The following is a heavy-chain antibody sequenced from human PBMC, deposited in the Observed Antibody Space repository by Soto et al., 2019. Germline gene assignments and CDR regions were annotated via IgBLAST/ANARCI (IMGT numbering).Heavy chain of an antibody. CDR1: GFTFSSYS. D-gene: IGHD3-9*01. V-gene: IGHV3-48*04. CDR2: IFVDSSTI. Sequence: GGSLRLSCVASGFTFSSYSMVWVRQAPGKGLEWLSYIFVDSSTIYYADSVKGRFTVSRDNAQSSLFLLMNSLRAEDTAVYYCARDRDWAFDYWGRGTLVTVSS. J-gene: IGHJ4*02. CDR3: ARDRDWAFDY.